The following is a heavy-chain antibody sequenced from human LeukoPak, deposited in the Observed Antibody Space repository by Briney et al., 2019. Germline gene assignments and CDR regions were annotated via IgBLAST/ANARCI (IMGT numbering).Heavy chain of an antibody. V-gene: IGHV1-8*01. CDR3: ARGSNPDYYHYYYMDV. D-gene: IGHD4-11*01. Sequence: ASVKVSCKASGYTFTSYDINWVRQATGQGLEWMGWMNPNSGNTGYAQKFQGRVTMTRNTSISTAYMELSSLRSEDTAVYYCARGSNPDYYHYYYMDVWGKGTTVTVSS. J-gene: IGHJ6*03. CDR2: MNPNSGNT. CDR1: GYTFTSYD.